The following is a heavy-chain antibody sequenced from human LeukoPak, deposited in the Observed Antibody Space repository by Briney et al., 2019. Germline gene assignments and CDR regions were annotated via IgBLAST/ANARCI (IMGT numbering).Heavy chain of an antibody. D-gene: IGHD4-11*01. CDR1: GFTFSGYS. Sequence: GGSLRLSCAASGFTFSGYSMNWVRQAPGKGLEWVSIISSDSSHIYDTDSAKGRFTISRDNAKNSLYLQMNSLRAEDTAVYYCARVSSNYYYMDVWGKGTTVTVSS. J-gene: IGHJ6*03. V-gene: IGHV3-21*01. CDR2: ISSDSSHI. CDR3: ARVSSNYYYMDV.